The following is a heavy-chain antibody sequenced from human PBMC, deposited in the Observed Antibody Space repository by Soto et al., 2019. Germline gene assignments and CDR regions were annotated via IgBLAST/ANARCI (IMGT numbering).Heavy chain of an antibody. Sequence: LQTLSLTCPISGDSVSSNSAAWNWIRHCPSRGLEWLGRTYYRSKWYNDYAVSVKSRITINPDTSKNQFSLQLNSVTPEDTAVYYCARGVGSSGRNNWFDPWGQGTLVTVSS. CDR3: ARGVGSSGRNNWFDP. CDR1: GDSVSSNSAA. CDR2: TYYRSKWYN. J-gene: IGHJ5*02. V-gene: IGHV6-1*01. D-gene: IGHD6-19*01.